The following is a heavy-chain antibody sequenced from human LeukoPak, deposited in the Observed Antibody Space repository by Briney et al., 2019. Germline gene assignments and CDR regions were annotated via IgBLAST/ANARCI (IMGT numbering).Heavy chain of an antibody. CDR2: INPNSGGT. V-gene: IGHV1-2*02. D-gene: IGHD2/OR15-2a*01. CDR1: GYTFTVYY. J-gene: IGHJ5*02. CDR3: ARRKTFEYRNWFDP. Sequence: ASVKVSCRASGYTFTVYYMHWVRQAPGQGLEWMGWINPNSGGTNYAQKFQGRVTMTRDTSISTAYMELSRLRSDDTAVYYCARRKTFEYRNWFDPWGQGTLVTVSS.